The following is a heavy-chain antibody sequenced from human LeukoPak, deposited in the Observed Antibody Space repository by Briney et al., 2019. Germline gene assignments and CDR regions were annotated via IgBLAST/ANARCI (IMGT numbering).Heavy chain of an antibody. CDR3: ARAPSTTLRFFDY. V-gene: IGHV5-10-1*01. CDR1: GYSFTSHW. Sequence: GESLKISCRGSGYSFTSHWIGWLRQMPGKGLEWMGRIDPSDSYTNYSPSFQGHVTISADKSISTAYLHWSSLKASDTAMYYCARAPSTTLRFFDYWAQGTLVTVSS. D-gene: IGHD4-17*01. CDR2: IDPSDSYT. J-gene: IGHJ4*02.